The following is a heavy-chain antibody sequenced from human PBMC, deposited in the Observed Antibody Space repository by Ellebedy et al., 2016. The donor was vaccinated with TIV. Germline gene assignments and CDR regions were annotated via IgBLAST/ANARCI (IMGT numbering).Heavy chain of an antibody. D-gene: IGHD3-9*01. CDR2: IYYSGST. CDR1: GGSISSSSYY. V-gene: IGHV4-39*01. J-gene: IGHJ4*02. CDR3: ARMRYYDILTGYSYYFDY. Sequence: SETLSLTXTVSGGSISSSSYYWGWIRQPPGKGLEWIGSIYYSGSTYYNPSLKSRVTISVDTSKNQFSLKLSSVTAADTAVYYCARMRYYDILTGYSYYFDYWGQGTLVTVSS.